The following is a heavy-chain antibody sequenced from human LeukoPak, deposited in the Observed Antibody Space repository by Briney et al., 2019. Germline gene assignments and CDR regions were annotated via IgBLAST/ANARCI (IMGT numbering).Heavy chain of an antibody. CDR3: AKLIQIEYSSSSDAFDI. V-gene: IGHV3-30*18. CDR2: ISYDRSNK. D-gene: IGHD6-6*01. CDR1: GFTFSSYG. J-gene: IGHJ3*02. Sequence: GGSLRLSCAASGFTFSSYGMHWVRQAPGKGLEWVAVISYDRSNKYYADSVKGRFTISRDNSKNTLYLQMNSLRAEDTAVYYCAKLIQIEYSSSSDAFDIWGQGTMVTVSS.